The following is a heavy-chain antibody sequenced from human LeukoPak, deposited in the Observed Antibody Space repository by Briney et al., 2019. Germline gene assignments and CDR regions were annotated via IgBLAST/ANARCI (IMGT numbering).Heavy chain of an antibody. Sequence: SETLSLTCAVSGYSISSGYYGGWIRQPPGKGLEWIGSIYHSGSTYYNPSLKSRVTISVDTSKNQFSLKLSSVTAADTAVYYCARPTYSGSYSGAFDIWGQGTMVTVSS. V-gene: IGHV4-38-2*01. CDR1: GYSISSGYY. CDR3: ARPTYSGSYSGAFDI. D-gene: IGHD1-26*01. J-gene: IGHJ3*02. CDR2: IYHSGST.